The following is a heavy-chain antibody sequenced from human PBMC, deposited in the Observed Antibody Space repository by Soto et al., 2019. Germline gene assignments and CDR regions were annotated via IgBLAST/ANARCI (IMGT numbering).Heavy chain of an antibody. CDR2: IDPSDSYT. Sequence: GESLKVSCNGSGYSFTSYWISWVRQMPEKGLEWMGRIDPSDSYTNYSPSFQGHVTISADKSISTAYLQWSSLKASDTAMYYCARPVSRIAVAGTALDAFDIWGQGTTVTVSS. J-gene: IGHJ3*02. D-gene: IGHD6-19*01. CDR1: GYSFTSYW. CDR3: ARPVSRIAVAGTALDAFDI. V-gene: IGHV5-10-1*01.